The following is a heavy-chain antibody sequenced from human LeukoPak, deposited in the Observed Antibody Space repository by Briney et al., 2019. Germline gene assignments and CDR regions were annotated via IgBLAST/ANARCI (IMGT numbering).Heavy chain of an antibody. CDR1: GFTFSSYG. J-gene: IGHJ4*02. V-gene: IGHV3-30*18. D-gene: IGHD3-22*01. CDR3: AKVPYYYDSSGYGAFDY. CDR2: ISYDGSNK. Sequence: GGSLKLSCAASGFTFSSYGMHWVRQAPGKGLEWVAVISYDGSNKYYADSVKGRFTISRDNSKNTLYLQMNSLRAEDTAVYYCAKVPYYYDSSGYGAFDYWGQGTLVTVSS.